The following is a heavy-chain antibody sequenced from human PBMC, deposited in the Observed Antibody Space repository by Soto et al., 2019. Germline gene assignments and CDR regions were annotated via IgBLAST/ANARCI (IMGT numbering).Heavy chain of an antibody. Sequence: QVQLVQSGAEVKKPGSSVKVSCKASGGTFRTYTVIWVRQAPGQGLEWMGRILPMVDITNSAQSFQGRLTMIADKSTSTVYLELSSLRFEDTALYYCTLGSWSAETFDIWGRGTMVTVSS. J-gene: IGHJ3*02. CDR1: GGTFRTYT. CDR2: ILPMVDIT. V-gene: IGHV1-69*02. CDR3: TLGSWSAETFDI. D-gene: IGHD2-2*01.